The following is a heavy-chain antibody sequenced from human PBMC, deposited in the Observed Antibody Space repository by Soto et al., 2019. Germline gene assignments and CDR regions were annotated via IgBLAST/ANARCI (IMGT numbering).Heavy chain of an antibody. CDR2: INPNSGGT. Sequence: GASVKVSCKASGYTFTGHYMHWVRQAPGQGLEWMGWINPNSGGTNYAQKFQGRVTLTKATSISTTYMELSRLRSDDTAVYYCGRDSYYDILTGYSRNAFDYWGQGTLVTVSS. D-gene: IGHD3-9*01. V-gene: IGHV1-2*02. J-gene: IGHJ4*02. CDR1: GYTFTGHY. CDR3: GRDSYYDILTGYSRNAFDY.